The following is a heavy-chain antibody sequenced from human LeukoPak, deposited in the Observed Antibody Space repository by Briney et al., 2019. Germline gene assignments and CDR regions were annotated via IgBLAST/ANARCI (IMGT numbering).Heavy chain of an antibody. CDR3: ARDGGRYQLLLGYYYMDV. CDR2: ISAYNGKT. D-gene: IGHD2-2*01. Sequence: ASVKVSCKASGYTFTSYGISWVRQAPGQGGEGMGWISAYNGKTNYAQKLQGRVTMTTDTYTRKAYIELRSLRSDDTAVYYCARDGGRYQLLLGYYYMDVWGKGTTVTVSS. J-gene: IGHJ6*03. CDR1: GYTFTSYG. V-gene: IGHV1-18*01.